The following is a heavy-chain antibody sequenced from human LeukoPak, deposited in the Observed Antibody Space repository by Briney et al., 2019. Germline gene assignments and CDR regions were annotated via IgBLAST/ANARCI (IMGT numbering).Heavy chain of an antibody. CDR3: TTDPPQTTVSTY. D-gene: IGHD4-17*01. Sequence: GGSLTLSCSASGFTFSNARMSWLRPAPGKGLEWVGRIKTRTTGGAADYAAPVTGRFTISRDAAKNTLSLLMNSLKTDDTAVYYCTTDPPQTTVSTYWGQGTLVTVSS. CDR2: IKTRTTGGAA. CDR1: GFTFSNAR. J-gene: IGHJ1*01. V-gene: IGHV3-15*01.